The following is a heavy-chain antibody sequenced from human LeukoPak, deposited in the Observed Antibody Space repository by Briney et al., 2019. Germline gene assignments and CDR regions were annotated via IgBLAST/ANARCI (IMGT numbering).Heavy chain of an antibody. V-gene: IGHV4-34*01. CDR1: GGSFSGYY. J-gene: IGHJ3*02. D-gene: IGHD3-22*01. Sequence: SETLSLTCAVYGGSFSGYYWSWIRQPPGKGLEWIGEINHSGSTNYNPSLKSRATISVDTSKNQFSLKLSSVTAADTAVYYCARKPGYYYDSSGHWAFDIWGQGTMVTVSS. CDR2: INHSGST. CDR3: ARKPGYYYDSSGHWAFDI.